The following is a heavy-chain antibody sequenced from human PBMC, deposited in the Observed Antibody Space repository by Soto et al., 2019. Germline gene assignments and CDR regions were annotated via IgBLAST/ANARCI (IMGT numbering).Heavy chain of an antibody. CDR1: GYTFTSYD. J-gene: IGHJ6*02. D-gene: IGHD3-16*01. CDR2: MNPNSGNT. V-gene: IGHV1-8*01. CDR3: ARAPFKGGNYYYYGMDV. Sequence: GASVKVSCTAYGYTFTSYDINRVRQATGQGLEWMGWMNPNSGNTGYAKKFQGRVTMTRNTSISTAYMELSSLRSEDTAVYYCARAPFKGGNYYYYGMDVWGQGTTVTVSS.